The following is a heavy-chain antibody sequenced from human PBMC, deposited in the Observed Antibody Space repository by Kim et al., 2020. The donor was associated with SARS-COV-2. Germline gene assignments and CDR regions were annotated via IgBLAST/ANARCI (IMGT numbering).Heavy chain of an antibody. D-gene: IGHD3-16*01. V-gene: IGHV3-23*01. CDR3: AKSRVGGSRDAFDI. Sequence: AHSVKGRFTISRDKSKNTLYLQMNSLRAEDTAVYYCAKSRVGGSRDAFDIWGQGTMVTVSS. J-gene: IGHJ3*02.